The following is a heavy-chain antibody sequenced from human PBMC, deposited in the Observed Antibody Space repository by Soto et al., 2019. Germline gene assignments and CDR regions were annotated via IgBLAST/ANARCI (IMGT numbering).Heavy chain of an antibody. CDR2: IYYSGST. J-gene: IGHJ4*02. CDR1: GGSISSSSYY. D-gene: IGHD3-3*01. V-gene: IGHV4-39*01. CDR3: ARPRVLRFLEWVH. Sequence: PSETLSLTCTVSGGSISSSSYYWGGIRQPPGKGLEWIGSIYYSGSTYYNPSLKSRVTISVDTSKNQFSLKLSSVTAADTAVYYCARPRVLRFLEWVHWGQGTLVTVSS.